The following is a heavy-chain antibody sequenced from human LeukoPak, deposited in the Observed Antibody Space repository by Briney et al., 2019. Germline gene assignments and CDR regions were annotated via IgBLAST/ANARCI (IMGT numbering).Heavy chain of an antibody. D-gene: IGHD3-16*01. Sequence: GGSLRLSCAASGFTFSSYAMHWVRQAPGKGLEWVAVISYDGSNKYYADSVKGRFTISRDNSKNTLYLQMNSLRAEDTAVYYCAKARGRGYYFDYWGQGTLVTVSS. V-gene: IGHV3-30-3*01. CDR3: AKARGRGYYFDY. CDR1: GFTFSSYA. CDR2: ISYDGSNK. J-gene: IGHJ4*02.